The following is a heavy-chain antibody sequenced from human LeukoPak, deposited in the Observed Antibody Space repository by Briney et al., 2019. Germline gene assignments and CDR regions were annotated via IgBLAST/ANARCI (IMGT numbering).Heavy chain of an antibody. CDR2: IHSGST. CDR3: ARRPWGGMDV. J-gene: IGHJ6*02. V-gene: IGHV4-59*01. CDR1: GGSISTYY. D-gene: IGHD1-26*01. Sequence: SSETLSLTCTVSGGSISTYYWNWIRKPPGKGLEWVGYIHSGSTNYNPSLKSRVTISVDTSKNQFSLKLSSVTAADTAVYYCARRPWGGMDVWGQGTTVTVSS.